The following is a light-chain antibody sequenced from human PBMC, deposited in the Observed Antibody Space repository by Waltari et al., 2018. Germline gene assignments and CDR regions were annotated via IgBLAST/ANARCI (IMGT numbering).Light chain of an antibody. Sequence: DIQMTQSPSSLSASVGDRVTITCRASQGISNYLAWYQQKPGKVPKLLIYAASTLQSGVPSRFSGSGSGTDFTLTISSLQAEDVAVYYCQQYYTHPPRTFGQGTKVQVK. J-gene: IGKJ1*01. CDR3: QQYYTHPPRT. CDR2: AAS. CDR1: QGISNY. V-gene: IGKV1-27*01.